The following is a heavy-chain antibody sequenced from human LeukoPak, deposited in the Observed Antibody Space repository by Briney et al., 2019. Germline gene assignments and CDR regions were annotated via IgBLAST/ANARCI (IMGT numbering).Heavy chain of an antibody. V-gene: IGHV4-4*07. CDR3: ARDKIPYYYDSSGYSDAFDI. D-gene: IGHD3-22*01. CDR2: IYTSGST. CDR1: GGSISSYY. Sequence: SETLSLTCTVSGGSISSYYWSWIRHPAGKGLEWIGRIYTSGSTNYNPSLKSRVTMSVDTSKNQFSLKLSSVTAADTAVYHCARDKIPYYYDSSGYSDAFDIWGQGTMVTVSS. J-gene: IGHJ3*02.